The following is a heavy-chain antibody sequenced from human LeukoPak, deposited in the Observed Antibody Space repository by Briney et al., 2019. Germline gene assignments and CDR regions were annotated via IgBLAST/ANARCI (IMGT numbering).Heavy chain of an antibody. CDR1: GGTFSSYA. D-gene: IGHD3-22*01. CDR3: ASGYYYDSSGYYLPVARFDY. Sequence: SVKVSCKASGGTFSSYAISWARQAPGQGLEWMGRIIPILGIANYAQKFQGRVTITADKSTSTAYMELSSLRSEDTAVYYCASGYYYDSSGYYLPVARFDYWGQGTLVTVSS. V-gene: IGHV1-69*04. J-gene: IGHJ4*02. CDR2: IIPILGIA.